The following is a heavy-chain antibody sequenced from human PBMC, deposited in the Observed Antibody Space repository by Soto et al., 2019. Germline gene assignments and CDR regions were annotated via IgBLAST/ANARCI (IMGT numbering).Heavy chain of an antibody. Sequence: QLVQSGPEVKKPGSSVKVSSKSVGDTFSSYAVSWVRQAPGQGLEWMGGIIPTFGTVNYAQKFQGRATITADESTRLSYMELSSLKSEDTAVYYCAREASVYGHPYFDYWGQGTQISVSS. CDR2: IIPTFGTV. D-gene: IGHD3-10*01. J-gene: IGHJ4*02. CDR3: AREASVYGHPYFDY. CDR1: GDTFSSYA. V-gene: IGHV1-69*01.